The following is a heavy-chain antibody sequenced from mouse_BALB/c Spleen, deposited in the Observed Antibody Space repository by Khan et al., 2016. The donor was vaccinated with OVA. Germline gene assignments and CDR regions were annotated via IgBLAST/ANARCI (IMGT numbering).Heavy chain of an antibody. CDR1: GYTFTSYV. CDR3: TISTYYGNPYARDY. J-gene: IGHJ4*01. V-gene: IGHV1S136*01. CDR2: INPYNDGT. Sequence: EVQLQQSGPELVKPGASVKMSCKASGYTFTSYVMHWVKQKPGQGLEWIGYINPYNDGTKYNEKFKGKATLHSDESSSTSYMEIRSLTSEDSAFYYCTISTYYGNPYARDYWGQETSVTVSS. D-gene: IGHD2-10*01.